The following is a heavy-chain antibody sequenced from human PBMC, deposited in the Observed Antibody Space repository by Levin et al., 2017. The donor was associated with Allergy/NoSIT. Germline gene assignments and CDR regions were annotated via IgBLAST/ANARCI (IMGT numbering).Heavy chain of an antibody. D-gene: IGHD5-18*01. CDR3: ARVAGYSYGYYFDY. J-gene: IGHJ4*02. V-gene: IGHV4-30-2*01. CDR2: IYLSGST. CDR1: GGSISSGGYS. Sequence: SETLSLTCAVSGGSISSGGYSWSWIRQPPGMGLEWIGNIYLSGSTYDNPSLKSRVTMSVDRSKNQFSLKLSYVTAADTAVYYCARVAGYSYGYYFDYWGPGTLVTVSS.